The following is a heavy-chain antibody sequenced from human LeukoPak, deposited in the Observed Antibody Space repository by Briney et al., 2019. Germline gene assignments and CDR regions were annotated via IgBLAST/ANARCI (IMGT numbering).Heavy chain of an antibody. D-gene: IGHD3-22*01. CDR1: GFTFSGHA. CDR3: ARRSGCLDY. CDR2: ISYDGNNK. V-gene: IGHV3-30-3*01. J-gene: IGHJ4*02. Sequence: GGSLRLSCAASGFTFSGHAMHWVRQAPGKGLEWVAVISYDGNNKYYADSVMGRFTISRDNSKNTVYLQMNSLRVGDTAVFYCARRSGCLDYWGQGTLVTVSS.